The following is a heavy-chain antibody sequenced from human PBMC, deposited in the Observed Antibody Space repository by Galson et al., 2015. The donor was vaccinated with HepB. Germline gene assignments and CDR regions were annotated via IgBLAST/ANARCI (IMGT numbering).Heavy chain of an antibody. CDR1: GFTFSTCW. Sequence: SLRLSCAASGFTFSTCWMSWVRQAPGKGLGWVASIKQDGSEKYYVDSVKGRFTISRDNAKNSLYLQMNSLRAEDTAVYYCARHYFSAWPDTPLDYWGQGTLVTVSS. CDR2: IKQDGSEK. CDR3: ARHYFSAWPDTPLDY. D-gene: IGHD6-19*01. V-gene: IGHV3-7*03. J-gene: IGHJ4*02.